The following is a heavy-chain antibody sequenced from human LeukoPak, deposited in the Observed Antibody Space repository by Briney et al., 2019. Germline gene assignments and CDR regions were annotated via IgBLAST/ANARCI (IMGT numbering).Heavy chain of an antibody. CDR3: ARAGVVVTTYDY. CDR1: GFTFSSYE. D-gene: IGHD2-21*02. V-gene: IGHV3-48*03. Sequence: GGSLRLSCAASGFTFSSYEMNWVRQAPGKGLEWVSYISSSGSTIYYADSVKGRFTISRDNAKNSLYLQMNSLRAEDTAVYYCARAGVVVTTYDYWGQGTLVTVSS. J-gene: IGHJ4*02. CDR2: ISSSGSTI.